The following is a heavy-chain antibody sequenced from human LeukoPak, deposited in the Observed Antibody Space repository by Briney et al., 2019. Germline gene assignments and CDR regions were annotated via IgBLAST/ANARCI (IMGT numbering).Heavy chain of an antibody. CDR3: ARGGQAGTGDY. D-gene: IGHD3-10*01. CDR1: GFSFSSYE. J-gene: IGHJ4*02. CDR2: ISSSSSYI. V-gene: IGHV3-21*01. Sequence: GGSLRLSCAASGFSFSSYEMNWVRQAPGKGLEWVSSISSSSSYIYFADSVKGRFTISRDNARNSLYLQMNSLRAEDTAVYYCARGGQAGTGDYWGQGTLVTVSS.